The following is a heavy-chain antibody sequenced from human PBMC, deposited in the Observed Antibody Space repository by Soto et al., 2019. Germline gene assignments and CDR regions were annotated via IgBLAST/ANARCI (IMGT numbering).Heavy chain of an antibody. J-gene: IGHJ4*02. CDR3: ARGSGYSYAEYYFDY. CDR2: ISHDGSNK. D-gene: IGHD5-18*01. V-gene: IGHV3-30-3*01. Sequence: QVQLVESGGGVVQPGRSLRLSCAASDFSFSGYAMHWVRQAPGKGLEWVTMISHDGSNKYYADSVKGRLTISRDNSKNILYLQMNSLRTEDTAVYYCARGSGYSYAEYYFDYWGQGTLVTVSS. CDR1: DFSFSGYA.